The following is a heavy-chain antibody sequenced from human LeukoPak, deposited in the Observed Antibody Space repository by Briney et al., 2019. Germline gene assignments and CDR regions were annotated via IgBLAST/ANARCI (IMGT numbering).Heavy chain of an antibody. CDR3: ARDSRADIVVVPAAPRAGLFDS. J-gene: IGHJ4*02. Sequence: ASVKVSCKPSGYTFTSYGISWVRQAPGQGLEWMGWISAYNGNTNYAQKLQGRVTMTTDTSTNTAYMELRSLRSDDTAVYYCARDSRADIVVVPAAPRAGLFDSWGQGTLVTVSS. CDR2: ISAYNGNT. CDR1: GYTFTSYG. V-gene: IGHV1-18*01. D-gene: IGHD2-2*01.